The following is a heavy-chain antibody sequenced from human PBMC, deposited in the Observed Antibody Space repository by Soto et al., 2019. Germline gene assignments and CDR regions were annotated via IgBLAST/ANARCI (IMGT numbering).Heavy chain of an antibody. Sequence: QVQLVESGGGGVVRPGASLRLSCAASGFTFGAYAIHWVRQRPGQGLEWVALISHDGSDKYYSDSVRGRFTISRDNSMNTLYLQMNSLRTEDTAVYYCAKSPNFYCSSYHCYKYYFDYWGQGTLVTVSS. CDR2: ISHDGSDK. J-gene: IGHJ4*02. V-gene: IGHV3-30*18. CDR3: AKSPNFYCSSYHCYKYYFDY. CDR1: GFTFGAYA. D-gene: IGHD2-2*01.